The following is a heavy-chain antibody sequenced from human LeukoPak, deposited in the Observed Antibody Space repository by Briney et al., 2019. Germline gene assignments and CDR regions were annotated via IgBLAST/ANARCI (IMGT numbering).Heavy chain of an antibody. V-gene: IGHV1-2*02. CDR2: INPNSGGT. CDR1: GYTFTSYG. Sequence: ASVKVSCKASGYTFTSYGINWVRQAPGQGLEWMGWINPNSGGTNYAQKFQGRVTMTRDTSISTAYMELSRLRSDDTAVYYCASSSASGRYYYFYYMDVWGKGTTVTISS. J-gene: IGHJ6*03. D-gene: IGHD6-19*01. CDR3: ASSSASGRYYYFYYMDV.